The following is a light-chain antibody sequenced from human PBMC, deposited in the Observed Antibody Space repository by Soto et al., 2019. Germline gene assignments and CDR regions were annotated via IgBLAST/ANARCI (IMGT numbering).Light chain of an antibody. V-gene: IGKV1-5*03. CDR3: QHYNSYSEA. J-gene: IGKJ1*01. CDR1: QSISSW. CDR2: KAS. Sequence: DIQMTQSPFTLSASVGDRVTITFRASQSISSWLAWYQQKPGKAPKLLIYKASSLESGVPSRFSGSGSGTEFTLTISSLQPDDFATYYCQHYNSYSEAFGQGTKVDI.